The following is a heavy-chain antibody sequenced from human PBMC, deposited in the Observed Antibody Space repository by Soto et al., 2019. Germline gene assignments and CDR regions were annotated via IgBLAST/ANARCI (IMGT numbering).Heavy chain of an antibody. CDR3: ARGVARDRQWLLLRTFFDY. Sequence: GGSLRLSCAASGFTFSSYWMSWVRQGPGKGLEWVANIKQDGSETYYVDSVKGRFTISRDNAKNSLYLQMNSLRAEDTALYYCARGVARDRQWLLLRTFFDYWGQGTLVTVSS. V-gene: IGHV3-7*03. CDR2: IKQDGSET. CDR1: GFTFSSYW. J-gene: IGHJ4*02. D-gene: IGHD3-22*01.